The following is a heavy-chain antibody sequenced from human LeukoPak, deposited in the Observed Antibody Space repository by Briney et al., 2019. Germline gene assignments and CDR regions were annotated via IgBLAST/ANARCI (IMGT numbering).Heavy chain of an antibody. Sequence: SETLSLTCTVSGGSISSHYRSWIRQPPGKGLEWIGYIYYSGSTNYNPSLKSRVTISVDTSKNQFSLKLSSVTAADTAVYYCARVGGNSVDNFDYWGQGTLVTVSS. CDR1: GGSISSHY. V-gene: IGHV4-59*11. CDR3: ARVGGNSVDNFDY. D-gene: IGHD4-23*01. J-gene: IGHJ4*02. CDR2: IYYSGST.